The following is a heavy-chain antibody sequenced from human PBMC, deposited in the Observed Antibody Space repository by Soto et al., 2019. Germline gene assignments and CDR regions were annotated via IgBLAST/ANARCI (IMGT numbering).Heavy chain of an antibody. CDR3: ARASLPKKSSGSTSSWFDP. J-gene: IGHJ5*02. CDR1: GGSISSGGYY. D-gene: IGHD3-22*01. V-gene: IGHV4-31*03. Sequence: SETLSLTCTVSGGSISSGGYYWSLIRQHPGKGLEWIGYIYYSGSTYYNPSLKSRVTISVDTSKNQFSLKLSSVTAADTAVYYCARASLPKKSSGSTSSWFDPWGQGTLVTVSS. CDR2: IYYSGST.